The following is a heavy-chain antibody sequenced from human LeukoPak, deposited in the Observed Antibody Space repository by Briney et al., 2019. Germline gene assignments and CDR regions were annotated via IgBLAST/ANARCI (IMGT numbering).Heavy chain of an antibody. V-gene: IGHV4-31*03. CDR3: ARSRNTATVIFDY. Sequence: SEPLSLTCTVSGGSISSGGYYWSWIRQHPGKGLEWIGYIYYSGSTYYNPSLKSRVTISVDTSKNQFSLKLSSVTAADTAVYYCARSRNTATVIFDYWGQGTLVTVSS. D-gene: IGHD5-18*01. CDR2: IYYSGST. CDR1: GGSISSGGYY. J-gene: IGHJ4*02.